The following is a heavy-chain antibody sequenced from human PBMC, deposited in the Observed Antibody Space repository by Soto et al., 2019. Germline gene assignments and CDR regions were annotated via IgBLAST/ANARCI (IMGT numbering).Heavy chain of an antibody. D-gene: IGHD3-3*01. J-gene: IGHJ6*02. Sequence: EVQLVESGGGLVQPGGSLKLSCAASGFTFSGSAMHWVRQASGKGLEWVGRIRSKANSYATAYAASVKGRFTISRDDSKNTAYLQMNSLKTEDTSVYYCTRHDSNYYFWSGSPPRYGMDVWGQGTTVTVSS. CDR2: IRSKANSYAT. CDR3: TRHDSNYYFWSGSPPRYGMDV. V-gene: IGHV3-73*01. CDR1: GFTFSGSA.